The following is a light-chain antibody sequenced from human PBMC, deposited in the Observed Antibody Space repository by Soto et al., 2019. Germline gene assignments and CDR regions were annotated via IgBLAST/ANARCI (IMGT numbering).Light chain of an antibody. CDR2: DTS. Sequence: ETVLTQSPGTLSLSPGERATLSCRASQSVSSSYLTWYQQKPGQAPRLLIYDTSTRATGDPDRFTASGYGTDFILSIDRLEPEEFAVYYCQQFGGSPQVSFGGGTKVEIK. J-gene: IGKJ4*01. CDR3: QQFGGSPQVS. CDR1: QSVSSSY. V-gene: IGKV3-20*01.